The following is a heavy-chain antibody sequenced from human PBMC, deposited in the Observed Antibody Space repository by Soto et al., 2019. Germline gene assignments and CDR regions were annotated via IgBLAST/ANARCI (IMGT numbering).Heavy chain of an antibody. CDR2: INPHGGST. D-gene: IGHD3-10*01. Sequence: ASVKVSCKAPRDTFTSYYINWVRQAPGQGLEWMGVINPHGGSTAYAQKFKGRVTLTRDTSASTVYMEVSSLTPEDTAMYHSAQSSGGNVGIIIEGTNWFAPWGQGTLVTLSS. CDR1: RDTFTSYY. CDR3: AQSSGGNVGIIIEGTNWFAP. J-gene: IGHJ5*02. V-gene: IGHV1-46*01.